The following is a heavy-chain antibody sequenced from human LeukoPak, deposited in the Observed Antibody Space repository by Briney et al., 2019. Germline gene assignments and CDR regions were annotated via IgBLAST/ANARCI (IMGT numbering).Heavy chain of an antibody. J-gene: IGHJ4*02. CDR2: IYYSGST. D-gene: IGHD6-13*01. CDR1: GGSISSYY. V-gene: IGHV4-39*07. Sequence: SETLSLTCTVSGGSISSYYWGWIRQPPGKGLEWVGSIYYSGSTYYNPSLKSRVTISVDTSKNQFSLKLSSVTAADTAVYYCARDLAAAGTDYWGQGTLVTVSS. CDR3: ARDLAAAGTDY.